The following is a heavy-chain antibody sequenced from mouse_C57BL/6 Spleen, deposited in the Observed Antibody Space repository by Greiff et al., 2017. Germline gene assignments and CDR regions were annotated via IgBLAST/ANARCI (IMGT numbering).Heavy chain of an antibody. Sequence: QVQLQQSGAELARPGASVKLSCKASGYTFTSYGISWVKQRTGQGLEWIGEIYPRSGNTYYNEKFKGKATLTADKSSSTAYMELRSLTSEDSAVYFCAREGTGGDWFAYWGQGTLVTVSA. V-gene: IGHV1-81*01. CDR2: IYPRSGNT. J-gene: IGHJ3*01. CDR3: AREGTGGDWFAY. D-gene: IGHD4-1*01. CDR1: GYTFTSYG.